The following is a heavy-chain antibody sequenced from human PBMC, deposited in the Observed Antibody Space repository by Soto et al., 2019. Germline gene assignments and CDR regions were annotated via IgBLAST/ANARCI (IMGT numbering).Heavy chain of an antibody. CDR2: IYYSGST. CDR1: GASISSSSYY. Sequence: SETLSLTCTVSGASISSSSYYWGWIRQPPGKGLEWIGSIYYSGSTYYNPSLKSRVTISVDTAKNQFSLKLSSVTAADTALYYCATTGDIVVVVVAAFDIWGQGTMVTVSS. CDR3: ATTGDIVVVVVAAFDI. V-gene: IGHV4-39*01. D-gene: IGHD2-15*01. J-gene: IGHJ3*02.